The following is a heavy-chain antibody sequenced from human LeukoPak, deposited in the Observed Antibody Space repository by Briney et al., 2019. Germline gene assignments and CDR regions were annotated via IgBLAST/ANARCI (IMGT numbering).Heavy chain of an antibody. Sequence: GESLKISCKGSGYSFTSYWIGWVRQMPGKGLEWMGIIYPGDSDTRYSPSFQGQVTISADKSISTAYLQWSSLKASDTAMYYCARRAVRGVSPYYLDYWGQGTLVTVSS. CDR3: ARRAVRGVSPYYLDY. CDR2: IYPGDSDT. CDR1: GYSFTSYW. J-gene: IGHJ4*02. V-gene: IGHV5-51*01. D-gene: IGHD3-10*01.